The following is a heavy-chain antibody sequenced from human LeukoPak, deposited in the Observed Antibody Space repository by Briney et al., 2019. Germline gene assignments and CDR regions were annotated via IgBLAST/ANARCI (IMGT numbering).Heavy chain of an antibody. CDR1: GSSFMNAW. CDR3: TTFYHEYSPY. J-gene: IGHJ4*02. CDR2: IKSNADGGTP. V-gene: IGHV3-15*01. Sequence: GGSLRLSCAAAGSSFMNAWMIWVRQARGKGLEWVGRIKSNADGGTPDYAAPARGRFTISRDDSKNTLYLQMNSLKTEDTAIYYCTTFYHEYSPYWGRGTLVTVPS. D-gene: IGHD2/OR15-2a*01.